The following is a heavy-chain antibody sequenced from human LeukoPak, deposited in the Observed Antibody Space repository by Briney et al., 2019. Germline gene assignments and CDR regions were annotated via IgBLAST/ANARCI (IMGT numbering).Heavy chain of an antibody. CDR2: INHSGST. V-gene: IGHV4-34*01. D-gene: IGHD1-26*01. CDR1: GGSFSGYY. J-gene: IGHJ5*02. CDR3: ATGISGS. Sequence: SETLSLTCAVYGGSFSGYYWSWIRQPPGKGLEWIGEINHSGSTNYNPSLKSRVTISVDTSKNQFSLKLSSVTAADTAVYYCATGISGSWGQGTLVTVSS.